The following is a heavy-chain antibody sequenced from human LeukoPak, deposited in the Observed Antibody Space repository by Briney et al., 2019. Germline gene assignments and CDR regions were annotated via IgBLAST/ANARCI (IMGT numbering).Heavy chain of an antibody. CDR2: IYSGGST. CDR1: VFTVSSNY. D-gene: IGHD3-3*01. CDR3: AKRNYDFWSGYYRRAENHFDY. J-gene: IGHJ4*02. Sequence: GGSLRLSCAASVFTVSSNYMSWVRQAPGKGLEWVSVIYSGGSTYYPDSVKGRFTISRDNSKNILYLQMNRLRAEDTAVYYCAKRNYDFWSGYYRRAENHFDYWGQGTLVTVSS. V-gene: IGHV3-53*01.